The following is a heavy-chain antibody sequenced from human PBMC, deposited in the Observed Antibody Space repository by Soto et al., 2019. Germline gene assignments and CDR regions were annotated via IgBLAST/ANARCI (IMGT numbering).Heavy chain of an antibody. CDR3: ASHSPSYYFGMDV. CDR2: IYYNGNT. J-gene: IGHJ6*02. Sequence: KASETLSLTCTVSGNSISSGGYYWSWIRQHPGKGLEWIGYIYYNGNTYYNPSLESRVTISVDMSENQFSLKLSSVTAADTAMYYCASHSPSYYFGMDVWGQGTTVTVSS. CDR1: GNSISSGGYY. D-gene: IGHD6-13*01. V-gene: IGHV4-31*03.